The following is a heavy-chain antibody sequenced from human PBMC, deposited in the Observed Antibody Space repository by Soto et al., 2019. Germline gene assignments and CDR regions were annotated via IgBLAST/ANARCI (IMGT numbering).Heavy chain of an antibody. D-gene: IGHD2-15*01. V-gene: IGHV3-74*01. Sequence: EVQLVESGGGLVQPGGSLRLSCAAPGFTFSSYWMHWVRQAPGKGLVWVSRINSDGSSTSYADSVKGRFTISRDNAKNTLYLQMNSLRDEDTAVYYCAREVGDCSGGSCYNWFDPWGQGTLVTVSS. CDR1: GFTFSSYW. J-gene: IGHJ5*02. CDR3: AREVGDCSGGSCYNWFDP. CDR2: INSDGSST.